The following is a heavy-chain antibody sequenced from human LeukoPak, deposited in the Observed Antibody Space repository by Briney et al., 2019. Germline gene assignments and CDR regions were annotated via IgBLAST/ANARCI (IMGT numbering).Heavy chain of an antibody. V-gene: IGHV1-8*01. CDR3: ARARSITRYYYYYMDV. J-gene: IGHJ6*03. D-gene: IGHD2-2*01. CDR2: MNPNSGNT. Sequence: ASVKVSCKASGYTFTSYDINWVRQATGQGLEWMGWMNPNSGNTGYAQKFQGRVTMTRNTSISTAYMELSSLRSEDTAVYYCARARSITRYYYYYMDVWGKGTKVTVSS. CDR1: GYTFTSYD.